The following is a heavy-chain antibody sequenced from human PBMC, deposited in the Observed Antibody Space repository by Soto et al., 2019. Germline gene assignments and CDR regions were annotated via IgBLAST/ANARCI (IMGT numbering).Heavy chain of an antibody. CDR3: AKDRRAGGNPAFYFDF. V-gene: IGHV3-23*01. D-gene: IGHD3-16*01. CDR1: VFKFSNYA. J-gene: IGHJ4*02. CDR2: ISATGGGT. Sequence: PGGSLRLWWAASVFKFSNYAMSWVRQAPGKGLEWVSLISATGGGTYYADSVKGRFTISRDNSHNTLYLQVHSLTAEDTAVYYCAKDRRAGGNPAFYFDFWGQGAQVTVSP.